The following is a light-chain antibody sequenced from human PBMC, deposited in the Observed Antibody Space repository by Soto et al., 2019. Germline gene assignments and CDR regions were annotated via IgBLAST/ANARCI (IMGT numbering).Light chain of an antibody. CDR3: SSYTSSSTDV. Sequence: QSALTQPASVSGSPGQSITISCTGTSSDVGFSNYVFWYQQHPGKAPKLIISDVSNRPSGVSNRFSGSKSGNTASLTISGLQAEDEADYYCSSYTSSSTDVFGTGTQMTV. CDR2: DVS. CDR1: SSDVGFSNY. V-gene: IGLV2-14*01. J-gene: IGLJ1*01.